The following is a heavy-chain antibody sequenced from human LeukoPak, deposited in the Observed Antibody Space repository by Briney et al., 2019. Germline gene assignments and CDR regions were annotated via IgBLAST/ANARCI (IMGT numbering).Heavy chain of an antibody. D-gene: IGHD6-19*01. J-gene: IGHJ5*02. CDR3: ARTPRGQWLEYWFDP. CDR1: GFTFSDYY. CDR2: ISSSGSTI. Sequence: GGSLRLSCAASGFTFSDYYMSWIRQAPGKGLEWVSYISSSGSTICYADSVKGRFTISRDNAKNSLYLQMNSLRAEDTAVYYCARTPRGQWLEYWFDPWGQGTLVTVSS. V-gene: IGHV3-11*01.